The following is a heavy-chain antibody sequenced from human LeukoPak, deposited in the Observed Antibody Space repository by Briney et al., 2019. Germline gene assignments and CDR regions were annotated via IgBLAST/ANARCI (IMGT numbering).Heavy chain of an antibody. CDR2: IWYDGSNK. Sequence: GGSLRLSCAASGFTFSSYGMHWVRQAPGKGLEWVAVIWYDGSNKYYADSVKGRFTISRDNSKNTLYLQMNSLRAEDTAVYYCAKRCGGDCYWYFDLWGRGTLVTVSS. V-gene: IGHV3-33*06. D-gene: IGHD2-21*02. CDR3: AKRCGGDCYWYFDL. J-gene: IGHJ2*01. CDR1: GFTFSSYG.